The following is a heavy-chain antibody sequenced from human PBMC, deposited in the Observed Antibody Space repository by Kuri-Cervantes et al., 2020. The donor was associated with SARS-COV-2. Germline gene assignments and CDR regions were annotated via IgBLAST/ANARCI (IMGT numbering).Heavy chain of an antibody. Sequence: SGPTLVKPTQTLTLTCTFSGFSLSTSGVGVGWIRQPPGKALEWLALIYWDDDKRYSPSLKSRLTITKDTSKNQVVLTMTNMDPMDTATYYCARMYYYGSGSRLNYYYYYGMDVWGQGTTVTVSS. D-gene: IGHD3-10*01. CDR2: IYWDDDK. J-gene: IGHJ6*02. V-gene: IGHV2-5*02. CDR1: GFSLSTSGVG. CDR3: ARMYYYGSGSRLNYYYYYGMDV.